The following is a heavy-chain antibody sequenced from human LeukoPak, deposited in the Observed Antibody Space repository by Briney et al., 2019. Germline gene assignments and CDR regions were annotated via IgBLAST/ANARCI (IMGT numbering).Heavy chain of an antibody. CDR1: GYTFTSYY. J-gene: IGHJ5*02. Sequence: ASVKVSCKASGYTFTSYYMHWVRQAPGQGLXXXXIINPSGGSTSYAQKFQGRVTMTRDTSTSTVYMELSSLRSEDTAVYYCARELGITGTTSFDPWGQGTLVTVSS. CDR2: INPSGGST. CDR3: ARELGITGTTSFDP. D-gene: IGHD1-7*01. V-gene: IGHV1-46*01.